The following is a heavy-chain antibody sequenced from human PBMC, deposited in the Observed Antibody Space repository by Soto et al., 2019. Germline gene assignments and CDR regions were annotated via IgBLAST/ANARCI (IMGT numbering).Heavy chain of an antibody. CDR1: GGSFRSHT. CDR3: TRGSSSMPGDY. V-gene: IGHV1-69*02. D-gene: IGHD6-13*01. Sequence: QVQLVQSGAEVKKPGSSVKVSCQASGGSFRSHTFTWVRPAPGQVLEWMGRVIPILDVASYAQQFQDRVTLTADTSTNTGNMELSSMRSEATALYDCTRGSSSMPGDYWGQGTLVTVSS. J-gene: IGHJ4*02. CDR2: VIPILDVA.